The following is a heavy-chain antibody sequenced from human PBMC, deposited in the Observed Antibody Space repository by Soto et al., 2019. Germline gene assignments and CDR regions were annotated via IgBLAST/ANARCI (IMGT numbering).Heavy chain of an antibody. CDR3: ARLELTPMVRCVINYYGMDV. Sequence: GESLKISCKGSGYSFTSYWIGWVRQMPGKGLEWMGIIYPGDSDTRYSPSFQGQVTISADKSISTAYLQWSSLKASDTAMYYCARLELTPMVRCVINYYGMDVWGQGTTVTVSS. V-gene: IGHV5-51*01. D-gene: IGHD3-10*01. CDR2: IYPGDSDT. J-gene: IGHJ6*02. CDR1: GYSFTSYW.